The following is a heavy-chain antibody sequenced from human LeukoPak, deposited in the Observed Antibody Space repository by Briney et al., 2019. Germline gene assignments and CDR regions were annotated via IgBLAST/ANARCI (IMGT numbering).Heavy chain of an antibody. V-gene: IGHV3-7*03. Sequence: GGSLRLSCAASGFTFSSYWMSWVRQAPGKGLEWVANIKKDGSEKYYVDSVKGRFTISRDNSKNTLYLQMNSLRAEDTAVYFCAKEYSGTFSPFPSYFDYWGQGTLVTVSS. CDR2: IKKDGSEK. J-gene: IGHJ4*02. D-gene: IGHD1-26*01. CDR3: AKEYSGTFSPFPSYFDY. CDR1: GFTFSSYW.